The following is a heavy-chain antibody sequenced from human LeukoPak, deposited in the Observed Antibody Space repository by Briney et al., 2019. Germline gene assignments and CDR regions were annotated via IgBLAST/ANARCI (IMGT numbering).Heavy chain of an antibody. J-gene: IGHJ4*02. CDR3: TRDQGDY. CDR1: GFTFSSYG. V-gene: IGHV3-33*01. CDR2: TWHDGSNK. Sequence: PGRSLRLSCAASGFTFSSYGMHWVRQAPGEGLEWVAVTWHDGSNKYYADSVKGRFTISRDNSKNTLYLQTNSLRAEDTAVYYCTRDQGDYWGQGTLVTVSS.